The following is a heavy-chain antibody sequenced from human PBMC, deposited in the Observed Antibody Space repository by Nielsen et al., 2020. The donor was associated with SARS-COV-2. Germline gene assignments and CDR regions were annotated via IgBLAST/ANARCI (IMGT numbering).Heavy chain of an antibody. CDR3: ATASTFPWLLLSYFDY. V-gene: IGHV1-46*01. CDR1: GYTFTSYY. Sequence: ASVKVSCKASGYTFTSYYMHWVRQAPGQGLEWMGIINPSGGSTSYAQKFQGRVTMTEDTSTDTAYMELSSLRSEDTAVYYCATASTFPWLLLSYFDYWGQGTLVTVSS. CDR2: INPSGGST. J-gene: IGHJ4*02. D-gene: IGHD3-22*01.